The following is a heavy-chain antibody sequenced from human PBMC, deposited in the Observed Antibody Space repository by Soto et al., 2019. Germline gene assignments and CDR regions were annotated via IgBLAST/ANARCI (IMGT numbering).Heavy chain of an antibody. V-gene: IGHV4-34*01. CDR2: INHSGST. Sequence: PSETLSLTCAVYGGSFSGYYWSWIRQPPGKGLEWIGEINHSGSTNYNPSLKSRVTISVDTSKNQFSLKLSSVTAADTAVYYCAIPWRVRGVIKNYYYYGMDVWGQGTTVTVSS. J-gene: IGHJ6*02. CDR3: AIPWRVRGVIKNYYYYGMDV. CDR1: GGSFSGYY. D-gene: IGHD3-10*01.